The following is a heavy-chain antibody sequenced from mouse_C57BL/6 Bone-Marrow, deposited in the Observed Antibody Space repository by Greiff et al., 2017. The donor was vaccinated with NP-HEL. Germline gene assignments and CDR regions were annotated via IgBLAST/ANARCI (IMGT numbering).Heavy chain of an antibody. D-gene: IGHD1-1*01. V-gene: IGHV1-5*01. J-gene: IGHJ4*01. CDR3: TRVTTVVAPYAMDY. CDR1: GYTFTSYW. Sequence: VQLQQSGTVLARPGASVKMSCKTSGYTFTSYWMHWVKQRPGQGLEWIGAIYPGNSDTSYNQKFKGKAKLTAVTSASTAYMELSSLTNEDSAVYYCTRVTTVVAPYAMDYWGQGTSVTVSS. CDR2: IYPGNSDT.